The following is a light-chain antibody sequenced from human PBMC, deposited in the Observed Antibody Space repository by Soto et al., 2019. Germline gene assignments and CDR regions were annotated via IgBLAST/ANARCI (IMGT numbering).Light chain of an antibody. CDR1: QGISSY. CDR2: YAS. V-gene: IGKV1D-43*01. Sequence: AIRMTQSPFSLSASVGDRVTITCWASQGISSYLAWYQQKPAKAPKLFIYYASSLQSGVSSRFSGSGSGTDYTLTISSLQPEDFATYYCQQYYSPLFTFGPGTKVDIK. J-gene: IGKJ3*01. CDR3: QQYYSPLFT.